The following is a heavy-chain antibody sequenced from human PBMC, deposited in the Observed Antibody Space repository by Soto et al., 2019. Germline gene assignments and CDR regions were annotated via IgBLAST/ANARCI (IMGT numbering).Heavy chain of an antibody. V-gene: IGHV2-5*02. D-gene: IGHD1-26*01. CDR2: IYWDDDK. CDR1: GFSLSTSGVG. J-gene: IGHJ4*02. Sequence: QITLKESGPTLVKPTQTLTLTCTFSGFSLSTSGVGVGWLRQPPGKALEWLAAIYWDDDKRYSPSLESRLTXTXDXXNNQVVLIMTNMDPVDTATYYCAHIGVGTTYLCDYWGQGTLITVSS. CDR3: AHIGVGTTYLCDY.